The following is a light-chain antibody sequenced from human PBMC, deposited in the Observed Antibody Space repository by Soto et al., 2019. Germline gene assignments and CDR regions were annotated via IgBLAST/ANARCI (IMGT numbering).Light chain of an antibody. Sequence: QSALTQPRSVSGSPGQSVTISCTGTSSDVGGYNYVSWYQQHPGNAPKLMIYDVSKRPSGVPDRFSGSKSANTASLTISGLQAEEEADYYCCSYAGTYTLVFGGGTKLTVL. J-gene: IGLJ2*01. CDR2: DVS. CDR3: CSYAGTYTLV. V-gene: IGLV2-11*01. CDR1: SSDVGGYNY.